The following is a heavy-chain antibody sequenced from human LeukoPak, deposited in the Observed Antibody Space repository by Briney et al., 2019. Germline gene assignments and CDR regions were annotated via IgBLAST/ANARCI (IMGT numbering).Heavy chain of an antibody. J-gene: IGHJ6*02. CDR2: ISYDGSNK. CDR3: SKDHKWELDYDYYGVDV. D-gene: IGHD1-26*01. CDR1: GFTFSAYG. Sequence: LGGSLRLSCVGSGFTFSAYGMHWVRQAPGKGLEWVAVISYDGSNKYYADSVKGRFTISRDNSKNTLYLQMTSLRAEDTAVYSCSKDHKWELDYDYYGVDVWGQGTTVTVSS. V-gene: IGHV3-30*18.